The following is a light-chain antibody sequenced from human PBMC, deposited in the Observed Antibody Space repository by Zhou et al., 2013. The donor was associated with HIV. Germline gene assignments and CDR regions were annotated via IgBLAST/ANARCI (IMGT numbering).Light chain of an antibody. J-gene: IGKJ4*01. CDR3: QTILXVPPXT. Sequence: DIQMTQSPSSLSASVGDRITITCRASQGIGKSLAWYQKKPGKAPKLLVYAASKLQSGVPPRFSGSGSGTDYTLTISSLQPEDAATYYCQTILXVPPXTFGRGTKVE. CDR2: AAS. CDR1: QGIGKS. V-gene: IGKV1-NL1*01.